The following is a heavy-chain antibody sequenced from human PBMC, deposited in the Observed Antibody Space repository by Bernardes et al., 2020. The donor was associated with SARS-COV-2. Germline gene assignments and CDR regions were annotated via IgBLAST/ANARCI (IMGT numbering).Heavy chain of an antibody. D-gene: IGHD3-9*01. V-gene: IGHV3-21*01. CDR1: GFTFSSYR. CDR3: ARDVGGTDWRFGFDV. J-gene: IGHJ3*01. Sequence: GGSLRLSCAGSGFTFSSYRFSWFRQAPGKGLEWVASISGAGIYIYYGDSVRGRFTTSRDNTRKSVFLQMDSLRAEDTAVYYCARDVGGTDWRFGFDVWGPRTMVHVSS. CDR2: ISGAGIYI.